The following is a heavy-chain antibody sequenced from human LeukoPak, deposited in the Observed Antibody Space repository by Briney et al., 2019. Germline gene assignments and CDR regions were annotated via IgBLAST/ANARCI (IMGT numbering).Heavy chain of an antibody. V-gene: IGHV3-21*01. J-gene: IGHJ4*02. CDR1: GFTFSSYS. D-gene: IGHD2-8*01. CDR3: ASLPTRSAVGVDY. Sequence: GGSLRLSCAASGFTFSSYSMNWVRQAPGKGLEWVSSISSSSSYIYYADSVKGRFTISRDNAKNSLYLQMNSLRAEDTAVYYCASLPTRSAVGVDYWGQGTLVTVSS. CDR2: ISSSSSYI.